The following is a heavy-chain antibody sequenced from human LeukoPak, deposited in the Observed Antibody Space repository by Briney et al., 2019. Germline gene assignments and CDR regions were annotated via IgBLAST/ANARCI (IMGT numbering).Heavy chain of an antibody. CDR1: GASISDYY. Sequence: SETLSLTCTVSGASISDYYWSWIRQPPGKGLEWIGYIYYSGSTNYNPSLKSRVTLSVDTSKNQFSMKLSSVTAADTAVYYCASRLAPSDYWGQGTLVTVSS. J-gene: IGHJ4*02. CDR3: ASRLAPSDY. D-gene: IGHD3-9*01. V-gene: IGHV4-59*01. CDR2: IYYSGST.